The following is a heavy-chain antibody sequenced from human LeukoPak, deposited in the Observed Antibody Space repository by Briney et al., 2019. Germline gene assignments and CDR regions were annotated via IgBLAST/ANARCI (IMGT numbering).Heavy chain of an antibody. CDR3: ARDSSSYFPSRYFDY. Sequence: GGSLRLSCAASGFTFSSYGMHWVRQAPGKGLEWVAVIWYDGSNKYYADSVKGRFTISRDNSKNTLYLQMNSLRAEDTAVYYCARDSSSYFPSRYFDYCGQGTLVTVSS. V-gene: IGHV3-33*01. CDR2: IWYDGSNK. D-gene: IGHD1-26*01. CDR1: GFTFSSYG. J-gene: IGHJ4*02.